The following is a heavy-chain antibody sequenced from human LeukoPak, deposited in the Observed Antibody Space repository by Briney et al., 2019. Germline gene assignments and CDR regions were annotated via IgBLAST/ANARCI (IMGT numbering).Heavy chain of an antibody. CDR3: ARDHIRPWGIAAAGTDY. D-gene: IGHD6-13*01. Sequence: PGGSLRLSCAASGFTFSSYEMNWVRQAPGKGLEWVSSISSSSSYIYYADSVKGRFTISRDNAKNSLYLQMNSLRAEDTAVYYCARDHIRPWGIAAAGTDYWGQGTLVTVSS. CDR2: ISSSSSYI. J-gene: IGHJ4*02. CDR1: GFTFSSYE. V-gene: IGHV3-21*01.